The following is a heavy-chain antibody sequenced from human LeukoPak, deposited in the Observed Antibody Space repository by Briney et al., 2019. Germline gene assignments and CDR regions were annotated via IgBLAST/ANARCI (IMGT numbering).Heavy chain of an antibody. D-gene: IGHD5-18*01. CDR3: GKTTVGYSSGQKPAWPVDY. J-gene: IGHJ4*02. V-gene: IGHV3-23*01. CDR2: VSGTGDRT. CDR1: GFSFSSYA. Sequence: GGSLRLSCAASGFSFSSYAINWVRQAPGKGLEWVSGVSGTGDRTYYADSVKGRFTISRDNSKNTMYLQMNSLRAEDTAVYYCGKTTVGYSSGQKPAWPVDYWGQGTLVTVSS.